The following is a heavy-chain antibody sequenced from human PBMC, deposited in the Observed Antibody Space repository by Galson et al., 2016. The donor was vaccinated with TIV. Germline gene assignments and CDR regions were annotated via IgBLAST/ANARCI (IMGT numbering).Heavy chain of an antibody. J-gene: IGHJ6*02. D-gene: IGHD4-17*01. CDR2: ISWNRAVI. CDR1: GFSLDGYA. V-gene: IGHV3-9*01. CDR3: AKDCVRDYGCNGQYYYYGMDV. Sequence: SLRLSCAASGFSLDGYAMHWVRQVPGKGLEWVSGISWNRAVIGYADSVRGRFTISRDNAKNSLYLQMNSLRAEDTALYYCAKDCVRDYGCNGQYYYYGMDVWGQGTTVTVSS.